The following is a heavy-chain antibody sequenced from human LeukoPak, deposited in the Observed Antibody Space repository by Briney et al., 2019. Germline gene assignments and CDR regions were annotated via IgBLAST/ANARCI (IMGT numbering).Heavy chain of an antibody. V-gene: IGHV3-11*04. CDR2: ISSSGSTI. CDR1: GFTFSDYY. D-gene: IGHD4-17*01. J-gene: IGHJ5*02. Sequence: GGSLRLSCAASGFTFSDYYMSWIRQAPGKGLEWVSYISSSGSTIHYADSVKGRFTISRDNAKNSLYLQMNSLRAEDTAVYYCARTVHDYGDYSRPGGFDPWGQGTLVTVSS. CDR3: ARTVHDYGDYSRPGGFDP.